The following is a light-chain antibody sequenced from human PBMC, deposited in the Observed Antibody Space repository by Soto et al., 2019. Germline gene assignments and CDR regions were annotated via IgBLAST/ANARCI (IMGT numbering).Light chain of an antibody. Sequence: AVRMTQSPSSLSASVGDRVTITCRASQDISSDLAWYQQKPGKAPKLLIYAASILHSGVPSRFSGTGSVTDFTLSISTLQPEDVAPYYYQQDYYYPLTFGGGTKLEI. J-gene: IGKJ4*01. V-gene: IGKV1-6*02. CDR2: AAS. CDR3: QQDYYYPLT. CDR1: QDISSD.